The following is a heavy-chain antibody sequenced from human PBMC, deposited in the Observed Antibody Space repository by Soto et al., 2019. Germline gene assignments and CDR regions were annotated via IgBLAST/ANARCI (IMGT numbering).Heavy chain of an antibody. D-gene: IGHD6-13*01. CDR1: GGSISSSSYY. CDR2: IYYSGST. Sequence: TSETLSFTCTVSGGSISSSSYYWGWIRQPPGKGLEWIGSIYYSGSTYYNPSLKSRVTISVDTSKNQFSLKLSSVTAADTAVYYCARNMGWSSSWYWSGYYYGMDVWGQWTTVTVSS. J-gene: IGHJ6*02. V-gene: IGHV4-39*01. CDR3: ARNMGWSSSWYWSGYYYGMDV.